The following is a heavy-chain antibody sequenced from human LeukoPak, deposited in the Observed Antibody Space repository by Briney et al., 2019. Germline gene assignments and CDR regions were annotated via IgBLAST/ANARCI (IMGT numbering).Heavy chain of an antibody. Sequence: GGSLRLSCATSGFSFTDYPMNWVRQAPGKGLEWVSNIRTTAEGAKYAYYADSVKGRVTISRDDGKNTLYLHMNSLRDDDTAVYYCATDQRYAFDYWGQGILVTVSS. D-gene: IGHD3-9*01. CDR3: ATDQRYAFDY. CDR2: IRTTAEGAKYA. CDR1: GFSFTDYP. J-gene: IGHJ4*02. V-gene: IGHV3-48*02.